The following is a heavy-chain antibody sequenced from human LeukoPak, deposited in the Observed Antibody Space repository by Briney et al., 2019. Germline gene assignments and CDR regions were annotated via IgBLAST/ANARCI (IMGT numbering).Heavy chain of an antibody. CDR1: RLTFSSYS. J-gene: IGHJ6*03. D-gene: IGHD3-3*01. Sequence: GGSLRLSCAASRLTFSSYSMNWVRQAPGKGLEWVSSISSSSSYIYYADSVKGRFTISRDNAKNSLYLQMNSLRAEDTAVYYCAKVLASEAWYYYYYMDVWGKGTTVTVSS. V-gene: IGHV3-21*01. CDR2: ISSSSSYI. CDR3: AKVLASEAWYYYYYMDV.